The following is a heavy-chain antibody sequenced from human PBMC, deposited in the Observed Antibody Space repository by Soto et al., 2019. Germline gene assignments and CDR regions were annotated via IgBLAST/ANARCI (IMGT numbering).Heavy chain of an antibody. CDR1: GYGFDDYY. CDR2: INPKSGGT. D-gene: IGHD2-8*01. Sequence: KLSWTACGYGFDDYYRYWVQQANGQGLEWLGRINPKSGGTSTAQKFQGWVTMTTDTSISTASMELTRLTSDDTAIYYCARGDSTDCSNGVCSFFYDHDMDVWGQGTTVYVSS. CDR3: ARGDSTDCSNGVCSFFYDHDMDV. V-gene: IGHV1-2*04. J-gene: IGHJ6*01.